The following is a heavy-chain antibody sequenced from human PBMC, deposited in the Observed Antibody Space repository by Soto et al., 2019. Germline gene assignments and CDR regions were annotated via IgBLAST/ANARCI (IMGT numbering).Heavy chain of an antibody. D-gene: IGHD6-19*01. CDR3: ARGRQRGQWLVNDAFDI. J-gene: IGHJ3*02. Sequence: GSLRLSCAASGFTFSSYAMHWVRQAPGKGLEWVAVISYDGSNKYYADSVKGRFTISRDNSKNTLYLQMNSLRAEDTAVYYCARGRQRGQWLVNDAFDIWGQGTMVTVSS. CDR2: ISYDGSNK. V-gene: IGHV3-30-3*01. CDR1: GFTFSSYA.